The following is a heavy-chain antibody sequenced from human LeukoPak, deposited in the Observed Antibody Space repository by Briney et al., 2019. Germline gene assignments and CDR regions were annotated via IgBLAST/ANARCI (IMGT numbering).Heavy chain of an antibody. Sequence: PGGSLRLSCAASGFTFSSYWMSWVRQAPGKGLEWVANIKQDGSEKYYVDSVKGRFTISRDNAKNSLYLQMNSLRAEDTAVYYCASVYYYDSSGYWGHFDYWGQGTRVTVSS. CDR3: ASVYYYDSSGYWGHFDY. CDR2: IKQDGSEK. V-gene: IGHV3-7*01. D-gene: IGHD3-22*01. CDR1: GFTFSSYW. J-gene: IGHJ4*02.